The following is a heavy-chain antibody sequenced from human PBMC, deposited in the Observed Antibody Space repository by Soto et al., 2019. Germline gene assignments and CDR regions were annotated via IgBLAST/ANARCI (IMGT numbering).Heavy chain of an antibody. Sequence: QVQLVESGGGLVKPGGSLRLSCAASGFTFSDYYMSWISQAPGKGLEWVSYSSSSSSYTNYADSVKGRFTISRDNAKNSLYLQMNSLRAEDTAVYYCARDGGDYYDSSGYRTAVCYWGQGTLVTVSS. J-gene: IGHJ4*02. CDR2: SSSSSSYT. D-gene: IGHD3-22*01. V-gene: IGHV3-11*06. CDR3: ARDGGDYYDSSGYRTAVCY. CDR1: GFTFSDYY.